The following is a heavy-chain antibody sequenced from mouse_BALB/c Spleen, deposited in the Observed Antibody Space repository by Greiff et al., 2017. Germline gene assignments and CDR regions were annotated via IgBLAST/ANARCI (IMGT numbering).Heavy chain of an antibody. CDR3: ARPLITTYYYAMDY. V-gene: IGHV5-12-2*01. CDR2: ISNGGGST. D-gene: IGHD2-4*01. J-gene: IGHJ4*01. CDR1: GFTFSSYT. Sequence: EVHLVESGGGLVQPGGSLKLSCAASGFTFSSYTMSWVRQTPEKRLEWVAYISNGGGSTYYPDTVKGRFTISRDNAKNTLYLQMSSLKSEDTAMYYCARPLITTYYYAMDYWGQGTSVTVSS.